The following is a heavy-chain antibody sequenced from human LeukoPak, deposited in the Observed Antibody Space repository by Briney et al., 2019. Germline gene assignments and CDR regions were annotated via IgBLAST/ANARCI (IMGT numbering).Heavy chain of an antibody. Sequence: PSETLSLTCAVSGGSISSGGYSWSWIRQPPGKGLEWIGYIYHSGSTYYNPSLKSRVTISVDRSKNQFSLKLSSVTAADTAVYYCARGGFGEFNAFDIWGQGTMVTVSS. V-gene: IGHV4-30-2*01. D-gene: IGHD3-10*01. CDR3: ARGGFGEFNAFDI. J-gene: IGHJ3*02. CDR1: GGSISSGGYS. CDR2: IYHSGST.